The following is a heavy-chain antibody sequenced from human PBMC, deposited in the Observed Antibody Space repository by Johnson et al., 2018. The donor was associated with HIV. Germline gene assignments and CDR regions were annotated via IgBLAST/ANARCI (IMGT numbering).Heavy chain of an antibody. V-gene: IGHV3-30*03. CDR2: ISYDGKNK. CDR1: GFTFNNYG. CDR3: ARGKKQWLDEDAFDI. J-gene: IGHJ3*02. D-gene: IGHD6-19*01. Sequence: QVQLVESGGGVVQPGRSLRLSCAASGFTFNNYGMHWVRQAPGKGLEWVAVISYDGKNKYFGDSVKGRFTISRDNSKNTLYLHMNSLRVEDTAVYYCARGKKQWLDEDAFDIWGQGTMVTVSS.